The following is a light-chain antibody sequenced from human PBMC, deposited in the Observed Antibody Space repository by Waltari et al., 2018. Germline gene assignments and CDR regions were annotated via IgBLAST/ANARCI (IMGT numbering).Light chain of an antibody. J-gene: IGKJ1*01. Sequence: IMLTQSPATLSLFPGDVATLFCRASQSVRDSSLAWYQHKPGQAPRLLIWGASNMMTGIPHRFSGSGSGTDFTLTISSLEPEDFAVYYCQHYGSSLWTFGQGTKLEIK. CDR2: GAS. V-gene: IGKV3-20*01. CDR3: QHYGSSLWT. CDR1: QSVRDSS.